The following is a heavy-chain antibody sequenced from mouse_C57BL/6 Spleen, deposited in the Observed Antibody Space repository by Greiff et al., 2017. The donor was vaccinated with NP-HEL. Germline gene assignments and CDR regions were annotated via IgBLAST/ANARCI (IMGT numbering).Heavy chain of an antibody. V-gene: IGHV1-80*01. CDR1: GYAFSSYW. J-gene: IGHJ3*01. Sequence: LQQSGASVKISCKASGYAFSSYWMNWVKQRPGKGLEWIGQIYPGDGDTNYNGKFKGKATLTADKSSSTAYMQLSSLTSADSAVYSCARRDYWGQGTLVTVSA. D-gene: IGHD3-3*01. CDR2: IYPGDGDT. CDR3: ARRDY.